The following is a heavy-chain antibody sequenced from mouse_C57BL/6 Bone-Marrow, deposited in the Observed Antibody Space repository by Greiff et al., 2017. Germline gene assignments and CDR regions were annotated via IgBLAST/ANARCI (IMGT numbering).Heavy chain of an antibody. Sequence: EVQRVESGPGLVKPSQSLSLTCSVTGYSITSGYYWNWIRQFPGNKLEWMGYISYDGSNNYNPSLKNRISITRDTSKNQFFLKLNSVTTEDTATYYCARGRVATPLDYWGQGTTRTVSS. CDR1: GYSITSGYY. V-gene: IGHV3-6*01. CDR3: ARGRVATPLDY. D-gene: IGHD6-1*01. CDR2: ISYDGSN. J-gene: IGHJ2*01.